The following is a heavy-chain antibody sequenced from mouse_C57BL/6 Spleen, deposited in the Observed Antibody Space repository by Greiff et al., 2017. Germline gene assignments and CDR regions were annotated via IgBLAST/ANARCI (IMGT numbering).Heavy chain of an antibody. D-gene: IGHD3-2*01. CDR3: ARTEDSSYFDY. CDR2: IYPGDGDT. J-gene: IGHJ2*01. CDR1: GYAFSSSW. V-gene: IGHV1-82*01. Sequence: QVQLQQSGPELVKPGASVKISCKASGYAFSSSWMNWVKQRPGKGLEWIGRIYPGDGDTNYNGKFNGKVTLTADKSSSTAYMQLSSLTSEDSAVYFCARTEDSSYFDYWGQGTTLTVSS.